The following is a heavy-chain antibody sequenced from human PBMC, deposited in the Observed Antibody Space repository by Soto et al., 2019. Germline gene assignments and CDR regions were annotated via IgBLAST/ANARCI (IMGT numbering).Heavy chain of an antibody. CDR2: IYPGDSDT. J-gene: IGHJ6*02. CDR1: GYSFTSYW. D-gene: IGHD3-3*01. V-gene: IGHV5-51*01. CDR3: ARIMTIFGVVTTTEYYGMDV. Sequence: PGESLKISCKGSGYSFTSYWIGWVRQMPGKGLEWMGIIYPGDSDTRYSPSFQGQVTISADKSISTAYLQWSSLKASDTAMYYCARIMTIFGVVTTTEYYGMDVWGQGTTVTVSS.